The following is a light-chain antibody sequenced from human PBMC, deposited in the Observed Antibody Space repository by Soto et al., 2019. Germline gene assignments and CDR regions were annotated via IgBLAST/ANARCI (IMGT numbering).Light chain of an antibody. J-gene: IGKJ1*01. CDR1: QSISSW. CDR3: QQYNSYPWT. Sequence: DIPMTQSPSTLSASVGDRVTITCRASQSISSWLAWYQQKPGKAPKLLIYKASSLESGVPSRFSGSGSGTEFALTISSLQPDDFATYYCQQYNSYPWTFGQGTKVDI. CDR2: KAS. V-gene: IGKV1-5*03.